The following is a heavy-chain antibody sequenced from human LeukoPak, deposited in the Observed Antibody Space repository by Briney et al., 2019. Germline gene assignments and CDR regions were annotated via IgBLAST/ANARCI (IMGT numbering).Heavy chain of an antibody. CDR2: IYYSGST. V-gene: IGHV4-59*01. Sequence: SETLSLTCTVSGGSISSYYWSWIRQPPGKGLEWIGYIYYSGSTNYNPSLKSRVTISVDTSKNQFSLKLSSVTAADTAVYYCAQVSMVRGVIRFDYWGQGTLVTVYS. CDR1: GGSISSYY. CDR3: AQVSMVRGVIRFDY. J-gene: IGHJ4*02. D-gene: IGHD3-10*01.